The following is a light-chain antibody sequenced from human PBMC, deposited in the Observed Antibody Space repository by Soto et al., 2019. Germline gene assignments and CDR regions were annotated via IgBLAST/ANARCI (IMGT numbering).Light chain of an antibody. CDR3: QQYYTTPRT. V-gene: IGKV4-1*01. CDR2: WAS. CDR1: QSVLYSANNKNY. J-gene: IGKJ1*01. Sequence: DIVMTQSPDSLAVSLGERATLNCKSSQSVLYSANNKNYLAWYQQKPGQPPKLLIYWASTRESGVPDRFSGSGSGTDFTLAISSQQAEDVAVYFCQQYYTTPRTFGQGTKVEIK.